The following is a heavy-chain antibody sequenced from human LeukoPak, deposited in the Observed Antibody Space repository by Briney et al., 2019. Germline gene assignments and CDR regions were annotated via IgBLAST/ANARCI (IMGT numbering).Heavy chain of an antibody. CDR1: GFTFSIYS. V-gene: IGHV3-48*02. D-gene: IGHD3-3*01. J-gene: IGHJ5*02. CDR2: IISGSRTI. CDR3: ARAPGNLPYYDFWRAYADRNWFDP. Sequence: GGSLRLPCAASGFTFSIYSMNWLRHAPGKGLECVSYIISGSRTIYYADSVKSRITISRDNAKNSLDLQMNSLRDKDTAVSYCARAPGNLPYYDFWRAYADRNWFDPWGQGTLVTVSS.